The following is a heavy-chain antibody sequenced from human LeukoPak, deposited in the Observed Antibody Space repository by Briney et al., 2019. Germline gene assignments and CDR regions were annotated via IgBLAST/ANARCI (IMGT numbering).Heavy chain of an antibody. CDR1: GVSISSGGYY. CDR3: ARDGYSSSSYFDY. CDR2: MYFSWIT. J-gene: IGHJ4*02. Sequence: SQTLSLTCTVSGVSISSGGYYCSWIRQHPGKGLEWIGYMYFSWITSYNPSLKSRVTISVDTSTNQFSLKLSSVTAADPAVYYCARDGYSSSSYFDYWGQGTLVTVSS. D-gene: IGHD6-6*01. V-gene: IGHV4-31*03.